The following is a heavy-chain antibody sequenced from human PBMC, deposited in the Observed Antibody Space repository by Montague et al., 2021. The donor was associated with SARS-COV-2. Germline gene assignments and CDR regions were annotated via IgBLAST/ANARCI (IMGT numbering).Heavy chain of an antibody. Sequence: ETLSLTCTVSGGSIDSFYWSWIRRPPGKGLEWIGRIFHSGRTYYNPSLKSRVPMSVDTSKNQVSLRLSSLTAADTAVYYCARGGYYDNTGYYSDYYYNMDVWGQGTTVTVSS. CDR2: IFHSGRT. CDR3: ARGGYYDNTGYYSDYYYNMDV. V-gene: IGHV4-59*01. J-gene: IGHJ6*02. D-gene: IGHD3-22*01. CDR1: GGSIDSFY.